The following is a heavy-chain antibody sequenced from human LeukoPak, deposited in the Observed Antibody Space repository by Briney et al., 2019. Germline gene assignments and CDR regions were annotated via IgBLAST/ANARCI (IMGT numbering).Heavy chain of an antibody. CDR1: GYTFTNYG. D-gene: IGHD3-22*01. J-gene: IGHJ3*02. CDR3: ARDGGYYSDSSGYYYPDAFDI. V-gene: IGHV1-18*01. CDR2: ITAYNGNT. Sequence: ASVKVSCKASGYTFTNYGINWVRQAPGQGLEWMGWITAYNGNTNYAQKHQGRVTMTTDTSRSTAYMELRSLRSDDTAVYYCARDGGYYSDSSGYYYPDAFDIWGQGTMVTVSS.